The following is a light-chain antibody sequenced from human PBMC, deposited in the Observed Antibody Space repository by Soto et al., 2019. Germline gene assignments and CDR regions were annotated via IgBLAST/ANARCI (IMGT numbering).Light chain of an antibody. CDR1: QDIRGA. Sequence: ALPLTQSPSSLSASVGDRVTITCRASQDIRGALAWYQQKPGKAPKMLIYDVSTLERGVPSRFGGSSSGTDFTLAISSLQPEDFATYYCQQFNNYPITFGQGTRLEIK. CDR3: QQFNNYPIT. V-gene: IGKV1D-13*01. J-gene: IGKJ5*01. CDR2: DVS.